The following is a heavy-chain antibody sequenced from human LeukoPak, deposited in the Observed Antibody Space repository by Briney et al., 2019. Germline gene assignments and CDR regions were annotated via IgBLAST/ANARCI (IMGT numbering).Heavy chain of an antibody. V-gene: IGHV4-4*07. Sequence: SEPLSLTCTVSGASLSNYYWSWIRQPTGKGLELIGRIYTSGSTNYNPSFKSRVTMSVDTSKNQFSLNLSSVTAADTAMYYCARGSLAPDYWGQGTLVTVSS. CDR2: IYTSGST. D-gene: IGHD2-15*01. CDR1: GASLSNYY. J-gene: IGHJ4*02. CDR3: ARGSLAPDY.